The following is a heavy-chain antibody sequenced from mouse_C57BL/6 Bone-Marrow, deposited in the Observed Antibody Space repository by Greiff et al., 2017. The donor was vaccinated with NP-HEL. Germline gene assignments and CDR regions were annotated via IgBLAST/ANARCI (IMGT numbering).Heavy chain of an antibody. CDR1: GFTFSDYY. Sequence: DVLLVESEGGLVQPGSSMKLSCTTSGFTFSDYYMAWVRQVPEKGLDWVANINYDGSSTYYLDSFKSRFIFSRDNAKNIPYLQMSSLTSEDTATYYCSREGGLRRRTYAMDYWGQGTSVTVSS. J-gene: IGHJ4*01. CDR2: INYDGSST. D-gene: IGHD2-4*01. V-gene: IGHV5-16*01. CDR3: SREGGLRRRTYAMDY.